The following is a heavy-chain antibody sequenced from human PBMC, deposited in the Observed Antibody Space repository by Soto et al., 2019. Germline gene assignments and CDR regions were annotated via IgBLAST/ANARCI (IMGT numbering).Heavy chain of an antibody. Sequence: GGSLRLSCAASGFTFSSYAMSWVRQAPGKGLEWVSAISGSGGSTYYADSVKGRFTISRDNSKNTLYLQMNSLRAEDTAVYYCSKLHGGFGESYYYYGMDVWGQGNTVTVSS. CDR3: SKLHGGFGESYYYYGMDV. CDR2: ISGSGGST. V-gene: IGHV3-23*01. J-gene: IGHJ6*02. CDR1: GFTFSSYA. D-gene: IGHD3-10*01.